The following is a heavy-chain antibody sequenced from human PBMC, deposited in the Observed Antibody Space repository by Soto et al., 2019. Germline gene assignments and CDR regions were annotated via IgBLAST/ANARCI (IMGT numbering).Heavy chain of an antibody. D-gene: IGHD6-6*01. CDR3: ARQPVAARPTYYFDY. CDR1: GGSISSSSYY. V-gene: IGHV4-39*01. Sequence: SETLSLTCTVSGGSISSSSYYWGWIRQPPGKGLEWIGSIYYSGSTYYNPSLKSRVTISVDTSKNQFSRKLSSVTAADTAVYYCARQPVAARPTYYFDYWGQGTLVTVSS. J-gene: IGHJ4*02. CDR2: IYYSGST.